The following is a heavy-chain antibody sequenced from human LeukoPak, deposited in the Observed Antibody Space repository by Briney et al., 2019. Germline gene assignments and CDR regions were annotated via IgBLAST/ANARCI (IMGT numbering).Heavy chain of an antibody. Sequence: ASVKVSCKASGYTFTSYGISWVRQAPGQGLEWMGWISAYNGNTNYAQKLQGRVTMTTDTSTSTAYMELRSLRSDDTAVYYCARDIAIGGGYSYGMDVWGQGTTVTVSS. J-gene: IGHJ6*02. CDR1: GYTFTSYG. CDR3: ARDIAIGGGYSYGMDV. CDR2: ISAYNGNT. V-gene: IGHV1-18*01. D-gene: IGHD6-13*01.